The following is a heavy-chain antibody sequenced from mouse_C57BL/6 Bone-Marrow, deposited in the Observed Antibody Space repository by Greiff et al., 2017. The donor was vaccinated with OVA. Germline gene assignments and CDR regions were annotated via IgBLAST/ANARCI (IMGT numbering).Heavy chain of an antibody. D-gene: IGHD1-1*01. CDR2: ISSGGSYT. CDR1: GFTFSSYG. CDR3: ARPLITTVVARGFAY. J-gene: IGHJ3*01. V-gene: IGHV5-6*01. Sequence: VQLKESGGDLVKPGGSLKLSCAASGFTFSSYGMSWVRQTPDKRLEWVATISSGGSYTYYPDSVKGRFTISRDNAKNTLYLQMSSLKSEDTAMYYCARPLITTVVARGFAYWGQGTLVTVSA.